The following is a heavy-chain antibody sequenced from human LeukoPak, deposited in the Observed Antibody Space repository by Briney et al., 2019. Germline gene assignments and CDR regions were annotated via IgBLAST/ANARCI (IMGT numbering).Heavy chain of an antibody. D-gene: IGHD1-26*01. CDR2: IKQDGSEK. V-gene: IGHV3-7*01. CDR3: ASADYSGSYGKGDY. Sequence: PGGSLRLSCAASGFTFSSYWMSWVRQAPGKGLEWVANIKQDGSEKYYVDSVKGRFTISRDNAKNSLYLQMNSLRAEDTAVYYCASADYSGSYGKGDYWGQGTLVTVSS. CDR1: GFTFSSYW. J-gene: IGHJ4*02.